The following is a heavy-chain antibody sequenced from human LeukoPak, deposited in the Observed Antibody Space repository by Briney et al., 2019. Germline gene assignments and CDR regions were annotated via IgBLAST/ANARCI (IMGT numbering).Heavy chain of an antibody. CDR3: AKDLGRYRNNFFDY. CDR2: ISGSGGGT. Sequence: GGSLRLSCAASGFTFSSIAMSWVRQAPDKGLEWVSTISGSGGGTYYADSVKGRFTISRDDSENTLYLQMNSLRADDTAVYYCAKDLGRYRNNFFDYWGQGNLVTVSS. J-gene: IGHJ4*02. V-gene: IGHV3-23*01. D-gene: IGHD1-26*01. CDR1: GFTFSSIA.